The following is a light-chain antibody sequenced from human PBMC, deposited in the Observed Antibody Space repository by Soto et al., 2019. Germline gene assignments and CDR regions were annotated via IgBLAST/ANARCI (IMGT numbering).Light chain of an antibody. Sequence: EIVLTQSPATLSLYPGDRATLSCRASQSVSNYLAWYQHKPGQAPRLLIYDASNRATGVPARFSGSGSGTDFTLTINSLEPEDFAVYYCHQRSDSLTFGGGTTVEIK. CDR3: HQRSDSLT. CDR2: DAS. CDR1: QSVSNY. V-gene: IGKV3-11*01. J-gene: IGKJ4*01.